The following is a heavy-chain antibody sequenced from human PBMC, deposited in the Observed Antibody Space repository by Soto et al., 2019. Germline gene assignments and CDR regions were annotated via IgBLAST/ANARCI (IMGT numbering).Heavy chain of an antibody. Sequence: SETLSLTCTVSGGSISSGGYYWSWIRQHPGKGLEWIGYIYYSGSTYYNPSLKSRVTISVDTSKNQFSLKLSSVTAADTAVYYCARDRDLGYYDSSGYYYYYGMDVWGQGTTVTVSS. CDR1: GGSISSGGYY. V-gene: IGHV4-31*03. D-gene: IGHD3-22*01. CDR3: ARDRDLGYYDSSGYYYYYGMDV. CDR2: IYYSGST. J-gene: IGHJ6*02.